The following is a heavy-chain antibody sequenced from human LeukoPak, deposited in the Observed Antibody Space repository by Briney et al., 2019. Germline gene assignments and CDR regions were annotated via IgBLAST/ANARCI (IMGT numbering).Heavy chain of an antibody. CDR1: GYTFTGYY. J-gene: IGHJ4*02. D-gene: IGHD3-3*01. V-gene: IGHV1-2*02. CDR3: ASASLPALRFLEWLPFN. CDR2: INPNSGGT. Sequence: ASVKVPCKASGYTFTGYYMHWARQAPGQGLEWMGWINPNSGGTNYAQKFQGRVTMTRDTSISTAYMELSRLRSDDTAVYYCASASLPALRFLEWLPFNWGQGTLVTVSS.